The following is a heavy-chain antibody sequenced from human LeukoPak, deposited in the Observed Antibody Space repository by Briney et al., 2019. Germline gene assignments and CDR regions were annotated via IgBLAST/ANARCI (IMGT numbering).Heavy chain of an antibody. CDR3: ARNWASYDFGDYDFFDY. J-gene: IGHJ4*02. D-gene: IGHD4-17*01. V-gene: IGHV1-2*02. CDR2: INPDSGGT. CDR1: GYTFTGYS. Sequence: GASVKVSCKASGYTFTGYSVHWVRQAPGQGLEWLGWINPDSGGTNFAQKFQGRVTMNRDTSITTAYLELSSLRSDDTAVYYCARNWASYDFGDYDFFDYWGQGILVTVSS.